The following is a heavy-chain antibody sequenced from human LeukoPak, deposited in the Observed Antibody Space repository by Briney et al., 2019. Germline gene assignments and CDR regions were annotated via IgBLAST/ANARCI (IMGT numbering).Heavy chain of an antibody. D-gene: IGHD5-18*01. CDR3: ARDSTAMVTVAANAFDI. CDR2: IYYSGST. Sequence: SETLSLTRTVSGGSVSSGSYYWSWIRQPPGKGLEWIGYIYYSGSTNYNPSLKSRVTISVDTSKNQFSLKLSSVTAADTAVYYCARDSTAMVTVAANAFDIWGQGTMVTVSS. V-gene: IGHV4-61*01. CDR1: GGSVSSGSYY. J-gene: IGHJ3*02.